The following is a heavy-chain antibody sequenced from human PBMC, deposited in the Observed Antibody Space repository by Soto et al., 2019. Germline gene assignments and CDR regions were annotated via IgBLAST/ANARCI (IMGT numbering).Heavy chain of an antibody. CDR1: GFTFINYA. V-gene: IGHV3-23*01. CDR2: ISGGGDAT. J-gene: IGHJ2*01. Sequence: EVQLLESGGDSVQPGGSVRLSCAGSGFTFINYAMNWVRQAPGKGLEWVSTISGGGDATFFADSVRGRFTFSRDNSKNTVTLQMNSLGVDDTAVYYCARKVVGSTSHSDSWYFDLWGRGTLVTVSS. CDR3: ARKVVGSTSHSDSWYFDL. D-gene: IGHD2-21*01.